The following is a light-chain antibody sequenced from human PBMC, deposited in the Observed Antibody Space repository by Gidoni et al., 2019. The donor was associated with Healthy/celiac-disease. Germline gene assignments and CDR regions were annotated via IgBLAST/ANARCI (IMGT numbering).Light chain of an antibody. CDR1: QDISNY. Sequence: DIQMTQSPSSLSASVGDRVTITGQASQDISNYLNWYQQKPGKAPKLLIYDASNLETGVPSRFGGSGSGTDFTFTISSLQPEDIATYYCQQYDNLPFTFGPGTKVDIK. V-gene: IGKV1-33*01. CDR3: QQYDNLPFT. J-gene: IGKJ3*01. CDR2: DAS.